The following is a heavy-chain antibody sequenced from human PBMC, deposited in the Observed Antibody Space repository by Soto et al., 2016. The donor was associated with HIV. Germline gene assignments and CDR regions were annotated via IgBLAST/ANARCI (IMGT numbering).Heavy chain of an antibody. CDR2: IYYSGGG. CDR1: GDSIISGIHY. J-gene: IGHJ1*01. V-gene: IGHV4-31*03. D-gene: IGHD6-19*01. CDR3: ARLEGYQWLLWTT. Sequence: QVQLQESGPGLVQPSQTLSLTCTVSGDSIISGIHYWTWIRQHPTKGLELIGSIYYSGGGFYNPSLKSRLTVSMDASNNQFSLETKVCDCRRHGHLYCARLEGYQWLLWTTWGQGLPGPPSP.